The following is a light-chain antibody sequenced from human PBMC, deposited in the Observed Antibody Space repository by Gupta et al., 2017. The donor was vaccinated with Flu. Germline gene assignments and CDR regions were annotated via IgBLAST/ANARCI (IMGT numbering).Light chain of an antibody. V-gene: IGLV2-14*01. CDR3: SSYTSSSTPLGV. CDR2: EVS. CDR1: SSDVGGYNY. Sequence: QSALTQPASVSGSPGQSLTISCTGTSSDVGGYNYVSWYQQHPGKAPKLMIYEVSNRPSGVSNRFSGSKSGNTASLTISGLQAEDEADYYCSSYTSSSTPLGVFGTGTKVTVL. J-gene: IGLJ1*01.